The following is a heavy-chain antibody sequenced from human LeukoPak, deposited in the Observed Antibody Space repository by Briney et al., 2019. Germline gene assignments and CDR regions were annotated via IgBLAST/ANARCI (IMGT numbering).Heavy chain of an antibody. J-gene: IGHJ5*02. Sequence: ASVKVSCKASGYTFTSYGIIWVRQAPGQGLEWMGWISAYNGNTNYAQKLQGRVTMTTDTSTSTAYMELRSLRSDDTAVYYCARAGYIVVVPAATNNWFDPWGQGTLVTVSS. CDR1: GYTFTSYG. CDR3: ARAGYIVVVPAATNNWFDP. CDR2: ISAYNGNT. V-gene: IGHV1-18*01. D-gene: IGHD2-2*01.